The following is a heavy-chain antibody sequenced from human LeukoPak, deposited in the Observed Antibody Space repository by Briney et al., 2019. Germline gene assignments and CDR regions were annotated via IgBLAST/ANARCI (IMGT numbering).Heavy chain of an antibody. J-gene: IGHJ4*02. Sequence: SETLSLTCTVAGGSISSSNYYWGWIRQPPGKGLEWIGSIYYSGSTSYNPSLKRRVTISVDTSKNQFSLKLSSVTAADTAVYYCARNFSSGWFDYWGQGTLVTVSS. V-gene: IGHV4-39*07. CDR3: ARNFSSGWFDY. D-gene: IGHD6-19*01. CDR1: GGSISSSNYY. CDR2: IYYSGST.